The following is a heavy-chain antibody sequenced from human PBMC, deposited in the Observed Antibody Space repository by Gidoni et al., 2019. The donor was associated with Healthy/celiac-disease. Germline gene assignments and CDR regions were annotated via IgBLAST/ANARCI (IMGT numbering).Heavy chain of an antibody. Sequence: QVQLQESGPGLVKPSQPLSLTCTVSGCSISSVSYYWRWIRQPAGKGLEWIGRIYTSGSTNYNPSLKSRVTISVDTAKNQFSLKLSAVTAADTAVYYCAMYSSSYLDVWGQGTTVTVSS. CDR3: AMYSSSYLDV. V-gene: IGHV4-61*02. D-gene: IGHD6-13*01. J-gene: IGHJ6*02. CDR2: IYTSGST. CDR1: GCSISSVSYY.